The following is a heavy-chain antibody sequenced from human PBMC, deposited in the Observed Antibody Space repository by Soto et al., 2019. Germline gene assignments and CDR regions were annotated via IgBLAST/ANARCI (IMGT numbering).Heavy chain of an antibody. CDR2: IKQDGSEK. CDR3: AKSQWFHPNFGY. V-gene: IGHV3-7*03. J-gene: IGHJ4*02. Sequence: RHCRGAAGGTRGNYGGSWVRKAPGKGLEWVANIKQDGSEKNYVDSVKGRFTISRDNAKSSLYLQMNSLRAEDTAVYYCAKSQWFHPNFGYWGQGTLVTVSS. D-gene: IGHD3-22*01. CDR1: GGTRGNYG.